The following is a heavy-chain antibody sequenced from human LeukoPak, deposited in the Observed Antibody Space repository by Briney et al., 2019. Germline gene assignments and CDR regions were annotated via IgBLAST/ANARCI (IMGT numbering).Heavy chain of an antibody. CDR1: GGSISSTSYD. CDR3: ARHQIGFLSDAFDI. D-gene: IGHD3-10*01. CDR2: IYYSGST. Sequence: SETLSLTCTVSGGSISSTSYDWSWIRQPPGKGLEWIGSIYYSGSTYYNPSLKSRVTISVDTSKNQFSLKLSSVTAADTAVYHCARHQIGFLSDAFDIWGQGTMVTVSS. V-gene: IGHV4-39*01. J-gene: IGHJ3*02.